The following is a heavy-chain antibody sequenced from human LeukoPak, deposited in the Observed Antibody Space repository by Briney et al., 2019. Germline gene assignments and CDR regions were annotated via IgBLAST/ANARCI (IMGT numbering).Heavy chain of an antibody. V-gene: IGHV5-51*01. J-gene: IGHJ3*02. CDR1: GYSFSNYW. CDR2: IYPGDSDT. CDR3: ARRLGYDEILTGFLGNALDI. D-gene: IGHD3-9*01. Sequence: GESLKISCKGSGYSFSNYWIAWVRQMPGKGLEWMAIIYPGDSDTRYSPSFQGQVTISADKSISTAYLQWGSLKASDTAMYYCARRLGYDEILTGFLGNALDIWGQGTMVTVSS.